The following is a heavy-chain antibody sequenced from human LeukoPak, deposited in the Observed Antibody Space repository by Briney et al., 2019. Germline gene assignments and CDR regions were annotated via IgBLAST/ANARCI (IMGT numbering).Heavy chain of an antibody. CDR3: ARATYPYYYMDD. Sequence: KPSETLSLTCTVSGGSISSDYWSWIRQPPGKGLEWIGYFYYSGSTNYNPSLKSRVSISGDTSKNQFSLRLSSVTTVDTAVYYCARATYPYYYMDDWGKGTTVTVSS. V-gene: IGHV4-59*01. CDR2: FYYSGST. CDR1: GGSISSDY. J-gene: IGHJ6*03.